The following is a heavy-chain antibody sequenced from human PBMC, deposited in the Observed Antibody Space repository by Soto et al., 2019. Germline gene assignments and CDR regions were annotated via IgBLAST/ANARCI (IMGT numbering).Heavy chain of an antibody. D-gene: IGHD1-1*01. V-gene: IGHV3-23*01. CDR3: TKDAWSTWNTGDNNGAFDI. J-gene: IGHJ3*02. CDR2: ISGSGAST. Sequence: EVQLLESGGGLVQPGGSLRLSCAASGFTFSSYDMSWVRQAPGKGLEWVSAISGSGASTYYADSVKGRFTISRDNSENRLYVQMNSLRAEDTALYYCTKDAWSTWNTGDNNGAFDIWGHGTMVTVSS. CDR1: GFTFSSYD.